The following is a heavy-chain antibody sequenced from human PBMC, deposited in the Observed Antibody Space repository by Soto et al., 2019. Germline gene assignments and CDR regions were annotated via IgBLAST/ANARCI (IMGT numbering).Heavy chain of an antibody. V-gene: IGHV1-3*01. J-gene: IGHJ5*02. CDR1: GYTFTSYA. Sequence: ASVKVSCKASGYTFTSYAMHWVRQAPGQRLEWMGWINAGNGNTKYSQKFQGRVTITRDTSASTAYMELSSLRSEDTAVYYCARDLLYGDYVRSFDPWGQGTLVTVSS. CDR3: ARDLLYGDYVRSFDP. D-gene: IGHD4-17*01. CDR2: INAGNGNT.